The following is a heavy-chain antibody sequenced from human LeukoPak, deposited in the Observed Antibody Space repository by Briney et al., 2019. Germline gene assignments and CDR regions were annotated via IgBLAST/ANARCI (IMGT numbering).Heavy chain of an antibody. CDR1: GFTFSCYW. Sequence: PGGSLRLSCAASGFTFSCYWMHWVRQAPGRGLVWVSRINSDGSSTSYPDSVKGRFTISRDNAKNTLYLQMNSLRAEDTAVYYCATAGTTDYFDYWGQGTLVTVSS. D-gene: IGHD1-1*01. CDR3: ATAGTTDYFDY. J-gene: IGHJ4*02. V-gene: IGHV3-74*01. CDR2: INSDGSST.